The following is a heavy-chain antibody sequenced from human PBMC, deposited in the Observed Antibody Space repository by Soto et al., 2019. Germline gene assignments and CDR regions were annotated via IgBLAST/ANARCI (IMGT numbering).Heavy chain of an antibody. J-gene: IGHJ6*03. D-gene: IGHD3-16*01. CDR1: GFTFSSYW. CDR3: ARASTSVGGWLGGYYYYYMDV. CDR2: IKQDGSEK. Sequence: GGSLRLSCAASGFTFSSYWMSWVRQAPGKGLEWVANIKQDGSEKYYVDSVKGRFTISRDNAKNSLYLQMNSLRAEDTAVYYCARASTSVGGWLGGYYYYYMDVWGKGTTVTVSS. V-gene: IGHV3-7*01.